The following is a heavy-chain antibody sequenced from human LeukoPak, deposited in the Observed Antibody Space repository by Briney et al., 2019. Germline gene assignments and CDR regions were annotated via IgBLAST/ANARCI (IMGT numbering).Heavy chain of an antibody. V-gene: IGHV4-34*01. CDR1: GGSFSGYY. CDR3: ARGTVRSSGYYYGPYYYYYYGMDV. Sequence: SETLSLTCAVYGGSFSGYYWSWIRQPPGKGLEWIGEINHSGSTNYNPSLKSRVTISVDTSKNQFSLKLSSVTAADTAVYYCARGTVRSSGYYYGPYYYYYYGMDVWGQGTTVTVSS. CDR2: INHSGST. D-gene: IGHD3-22*01. J-gene: IGHJ6*02.